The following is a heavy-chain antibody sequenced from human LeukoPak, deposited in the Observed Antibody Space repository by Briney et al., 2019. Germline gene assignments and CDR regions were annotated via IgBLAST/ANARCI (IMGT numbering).Heavy chain of an antibody. Sequence: PGGSLRLSCAASGFTFSSYAMSWVRQAPGKGLECVSAICGSGGSTYYADSVKGRFTISRDNSKNTLYLQMNSLRAEDTAVYYCAKRNHCSSTSCYVGGYFDYWGQGTLVTVSS. CDR3: AKRNHCSSTSCYVGGYFDY. D-gene: IGHD2-2*01. CDR1: GFTFSSYA. V-gene: IGHV3-23*01. J-gene: IGHJ4*02. CDR2: ICGSGGST.